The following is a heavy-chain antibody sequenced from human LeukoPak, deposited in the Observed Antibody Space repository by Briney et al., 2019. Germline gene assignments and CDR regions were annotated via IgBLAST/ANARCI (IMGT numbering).Heavy chain of an antibody. Sequence: QPGGSLRLSCAASGFTFSGYWMQWVRQAPGKGLVWVSRINSDGTTTSYADSVKGRFTISRDNSKSTLYLQMFSLRAEDTAVYYCAKEAFCGGDCYLDYWGQGTLVTVSS. CDR2: INSDGTTT. D-gene: IGHD2-21*02. J-gene: IGHJ4*02. CDR1: GFTFSGYW. CDR3: AKEAFCGGDCYLDY. V-gene: IGHV3-74*01.